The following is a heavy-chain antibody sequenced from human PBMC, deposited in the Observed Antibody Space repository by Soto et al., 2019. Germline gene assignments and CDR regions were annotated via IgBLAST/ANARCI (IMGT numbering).Heavy chain of an antibody. CDR3: ARGLLAYCGGDCYSTEYFQH. CDR2: ISSSSSYT. V-gene: IGHV3-11*05. CDR1: GFTFSSYA. J-gene: IGHJ1*01. D-gene: IGHD2-21*02. Sequence: PGGSLRLSCAASGFTFSSYAMSWVRQAPGKGLEWVSYISSSSSYTNYADSVKGRFTISRDNAKNSLYLQMNSLRAEDTAVYYCARGLLAYCGGDCYSTEYFQHWGQGTLVTVS.